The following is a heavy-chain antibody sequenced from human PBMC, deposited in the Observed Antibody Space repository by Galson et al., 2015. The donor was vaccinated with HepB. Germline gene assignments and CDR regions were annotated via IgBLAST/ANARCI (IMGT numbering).Heavy chain of an antibody. CDR3: VRTYYDILTGPIDFQD. J-gene: IGHJ1*01. V-gene: IGHV3-72*01. D-gene: IGHD3-9*01. CDR2: SRNKARTYTR. Sequence: SLRLSCAGSGFTFSDHYMEWVRQAPGKGLEWVGRSRNKARTYTRAYAASVKGRFTIPRDDSKNSLYLQMNSLKTEDTAVYYGVRTYYDILTGPIDFQDWGQGTLVTVSS. CDR1: GFTFSDHY.